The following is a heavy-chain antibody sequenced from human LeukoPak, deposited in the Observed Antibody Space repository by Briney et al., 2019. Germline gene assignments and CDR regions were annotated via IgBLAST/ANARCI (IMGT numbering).Heavy chain of an antibody. J-gene: IGHJ4*02. CDR3: VMSWIRQQRDS. CDR1: GFSFRDYW. CDR2: ITPDGSGK. D-gene: IGHD1-1*01. V-gene: IGHV3-7*01. Sequence: PGGSLRLSCVASGFSFRDYWMSWVRQAPGKGLEWVADITPDGSGKTYVDSVKGRFTISRDNAKQSLYLQMDTLTAGDTAVYYRVMSWIRQQRDSWGQGTLVTVSS.